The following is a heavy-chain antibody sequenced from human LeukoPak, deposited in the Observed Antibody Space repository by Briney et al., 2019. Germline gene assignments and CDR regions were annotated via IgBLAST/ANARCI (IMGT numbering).Heavy chain of an antibody. Sequence: GGSLRLSCAASGFTFSSYAMSWVRQAPGKGLEWVSAISGSGGSTYYADSVKGRFTISRDNSKNTLYLQMNSLRAEDTAVYYCAKERYYGGKRGDNWFDPWGQGTLVTVSS. CDR3: AKERYYGGKRGDNWFDP. CDR1: GFTFSSYA. V-gene: IGHV3-23*01. CDR2: ISGSGGST. J-gene: IGHJ5*02. D-gene: IGHD4-23*01.